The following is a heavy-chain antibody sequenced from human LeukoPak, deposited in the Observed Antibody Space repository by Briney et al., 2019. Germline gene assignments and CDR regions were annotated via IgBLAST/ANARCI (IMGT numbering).Heavy chain of an antibody. J-gene: IGHJ4*02. CDR1: GFTVSGNY. V-gene: IGHV3-53*04. D-gene: IGHD3-16*01. Sequence: GGSLTLSCAVSGFTVSGNYMTWVRQAPGKGLEWVSVIYTGGITYYRDSVKGRFTISRHNSKNMVNLQMDSLRPEDTAVYYCASGPTYDYVRVILYWGQGTLVTVSS. CDR2: IYTGGIT. CDR3: ASGPTYDYVRVILY.